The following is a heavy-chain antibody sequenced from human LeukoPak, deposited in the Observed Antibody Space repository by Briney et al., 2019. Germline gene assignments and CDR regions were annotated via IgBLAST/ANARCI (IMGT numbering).Heavy chain of an antibody. CDR3: AKDLSSGHYSGVSPDLDY. CDR2: ISGSGGST. J-gene: IGHJ4*02. Sequence: GGSLRLSCAASGFTFSSYAMSWVRQAPGKGLEWVSAISGSGGSTYYADSVKGRFTISRDNSKNTLYLQMNSLRAEDTAVYYCAKDLSSGHYSGVSPDLDYWGQGTLVTVSS. D-gene: IGHD3-22*01. CDR1: GFTFSSYA. V-gene: IGHV3-23*01.